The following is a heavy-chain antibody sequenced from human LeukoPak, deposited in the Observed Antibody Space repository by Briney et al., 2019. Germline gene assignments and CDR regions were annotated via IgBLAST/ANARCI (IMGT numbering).Heavy chain of an antibody. CDR2: INPNSGGT. V-gene: IGHV1-2*02. D-gene: IGHD3-3*01. CDR1: GYTFTGYY. CDR3: ARGRRRITIFGVVTWVAFDI. Sequence: ASVKVSCKASGYTFTGYYMHWVRQAPGQGLEWMGWINPNSGGTNYAQKFQGRVTMTRDTSISTAYMELSRLRSDDTAVYYCARGRRRITIFGVVTWVAFDIWGQGTMVTVSS. J-gene: IGHJ3*02.